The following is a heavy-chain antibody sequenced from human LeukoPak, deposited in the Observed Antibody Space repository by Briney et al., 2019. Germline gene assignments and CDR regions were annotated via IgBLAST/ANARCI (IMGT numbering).Heavy chain of an antibody. D-gene: IGHD4-17*01. CDR2: IYYSGST. CDR1: GGSISSYY. V-gene: IGHV4-59*12. J-gene: IGHJ4*02. Sequence: SETLSLTCTVSGGSISSYYWSWIRQPPGKGLEWIGYIYYSGSTNYNPSLKSRVTISVDTSKNRFSLKLSSVTAADTAVYYCALNTGGDHVPVALDYWGQGTLVTVSS. CDR3: ALNTGGDHVPVALDY.